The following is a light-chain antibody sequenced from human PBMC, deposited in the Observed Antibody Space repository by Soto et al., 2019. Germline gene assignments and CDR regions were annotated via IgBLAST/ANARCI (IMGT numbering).Light chain of an antibody. CDR1: SSNIGSHT. CDR3: AAWDDSLNGVV. V-gene: IGLV1-44*01. CDR2: SNT. J-gene: IGLJ7*01. Sequence: QTVVTQPPSASGTPGQTIAISCSGGSSNIGSHTVNWYQQLPGTAPRLLIYSNTQRPSGVPDRFSGSKSDTSASLAISGLQSEYEGDYYCAAWDDSLNGVVFGGGTQLTVL.